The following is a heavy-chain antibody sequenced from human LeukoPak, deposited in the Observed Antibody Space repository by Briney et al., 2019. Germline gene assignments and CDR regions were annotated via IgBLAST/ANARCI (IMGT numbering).Heavy chain of an antibody. J-gene: IGHJ6*03. CDR2: VYYSGST. CDR1: RVSTRPNN. Sequence: PSETPSLTCIDPRVSTRPNNWCWSRPPPGEGLECICYVYYSGSTNYNPSLKSRVTISVDASKKLFSLRLKSVTAADTAVYYCARGGVAVAGSPAADYYYYMDVWGKGTTVTVSS. CDR3: ARGGVAVAGSPAADYYYYMDV. D-gene: IGHD6-19*01. V-gene: IGHV4-59*01.